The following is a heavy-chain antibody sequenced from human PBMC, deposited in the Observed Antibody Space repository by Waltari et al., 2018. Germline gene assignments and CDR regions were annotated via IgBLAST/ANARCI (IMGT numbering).Heavy chain of an antibody. Sequence: QVQLQESGPGLVKPSETLSLICSVSGGSISTHFWGWIRQPPGQTLEWIGNIYSSGSTNYNPSLTSRVTISLDMSKNQFSLKLRSVSAVDTAVYYCARASYGSGSSWFDPWGQGNLVTVSS. CDR3: ARASYGSGSSWFDP. J-gene: IGHJ5*02. CDR1: GGSISTHF. CDR2: IYSSGST. D-gene: IGHD3-10*01. V-gene: IGHV4-59*11.